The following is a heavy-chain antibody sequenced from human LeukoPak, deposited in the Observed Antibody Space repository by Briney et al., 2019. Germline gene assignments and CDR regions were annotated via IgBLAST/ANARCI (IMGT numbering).Heavy chain of an antibody. CDR3: ATDFSGYSNWFDP. CDR1: GYTLTELS. Sequence: VASVKVSCKVSGYTLTELSMHWVRQAPGKGLEWMGGFDPEDGETIYAQKFQGRVTMTEDTSTDTAYMELSSLRSEDTAVYYCATDFSGYSNWFDPWGQGTLVTVSS. J-gene: IGHJ5*02. V-gene: IGHV1-24*01. CDR2: FDPEDGET. D-gene: IGHD3-22*01.